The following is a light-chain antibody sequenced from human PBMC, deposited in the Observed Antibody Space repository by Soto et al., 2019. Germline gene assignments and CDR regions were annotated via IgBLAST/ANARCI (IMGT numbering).Light chain of an antibody. V-gene: IGKV1-5*01. CDR3: QQYYTYPGT. Sequence: DIQMTQSPSTLSASVGDRVTITCRASQSMSIWLAWYHQKPGKAPKLLIYDASTLESGVPSRFSGSGSGTEFPLTISSLQPDDFATYYCQQYYTYPGTFGQGTKLEIK. J-gene: IGKJ2*01. CDR1: QSMSIW. CDR2: DAS.